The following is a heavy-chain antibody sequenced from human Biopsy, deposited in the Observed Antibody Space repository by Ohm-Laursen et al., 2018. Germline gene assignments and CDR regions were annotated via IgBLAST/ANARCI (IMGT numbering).Heavy chain of an antibody. CDR1: GFTFSSYW. D-gene: IGHD3-10*01. J-gene: IGHJ4*02. V-gene: IGHV3-7*01. CDR3: ARSMTTMVRRRSYYFDY. Sequence: SLRLSCAASGFTFSSYWMSWVRQAPGKGLEWVANIKQDGSETYFVDYVKGRFTISRDSAKSSLYLQMNSLRAEDTAVYYCARSMTTMVRRRSYYFDYWGQGTLVTVSS. CDR2: IKQDGSET.